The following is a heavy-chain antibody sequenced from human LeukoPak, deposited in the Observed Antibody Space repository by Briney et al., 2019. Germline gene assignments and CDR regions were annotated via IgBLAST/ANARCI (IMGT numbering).Heavy chain of an antibody. J-gene: IGHJ4*02. CDR2: LYSDAST. D-gene: IGHD1-26*01. CDR1: GFTVSSNY. Sequence: GGSLRLSCAATGFTVSSNYMSWVRQAPGKGLEWVSVLYSDASTYYADSVKGRFITSRLSSENTLYLQMNSLRVEDTAVYYCARMNSGTYFDYWGQGTLVSVSS. V-gene: IGHV3-53*04. CDR3: ARMNSGTYFDY.